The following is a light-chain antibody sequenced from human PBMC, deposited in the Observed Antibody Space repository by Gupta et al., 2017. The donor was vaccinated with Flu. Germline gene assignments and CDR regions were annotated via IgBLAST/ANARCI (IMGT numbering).Light chain of an antibody. V-gene: IGKV1-39*01. CDR1: QSISRF. Sequence: DRVTITCRASQSISRFLNWYQQKPGKAPKLLIYAATNLQSGVPSRFSGSGSGTDFTLTISSLQPEDFATYYCQQSHSTPWTFGQGTKVEIK. CDR2: AAT. CDR3: QQSHSTPWT. J-gene: IGKJ1*01.